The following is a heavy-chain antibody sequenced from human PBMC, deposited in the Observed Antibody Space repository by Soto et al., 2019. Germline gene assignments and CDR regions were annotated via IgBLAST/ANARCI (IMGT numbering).Heavy chain of an antibody. V-gene: IGHV3-23*01. D-gene: IGHD3-10*01. CDR2: ISGGST. CDR1: GFNFYNYA. J-gene: IGHJ5*02. CDR3: AKDQYGSVNWFDP. Sequence: GGSLRLSCAASGFNFYNYAMTWVRQAPGKGLEWVSGISGGSTYYADSVKGRFTISRDNSKNTLYLQMNSLRAEDTAVYYCAKDQYGSVNWFDPWGQGTLVTVSS.